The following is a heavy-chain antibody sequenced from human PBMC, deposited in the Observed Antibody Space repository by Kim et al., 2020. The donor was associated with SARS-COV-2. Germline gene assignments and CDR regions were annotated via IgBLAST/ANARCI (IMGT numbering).Heavy chain of an antibody. Sequence: ADSVQGRFAISRDKSKNTLYLQMNSLRAEDTAVYYCAKAVVPAARGGFGYWGQGTLVTVSS. CDR3: AKAVVPAARGGFGY. V-gene: IGHV3-23*01. D-gene: IGHD2-2*01. J-gene: IGHJ4*02.